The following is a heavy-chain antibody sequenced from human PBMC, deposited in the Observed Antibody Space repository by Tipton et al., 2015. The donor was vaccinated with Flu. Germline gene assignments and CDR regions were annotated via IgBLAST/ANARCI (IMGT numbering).Heavy chain of an antibody. CDR3: ARRDYSNYASEPKNWFDP. J-gene: IGHJ5*02. V-gene: IGHV4-38-2*01. CDR2: IFHSGNS. CDR1: GDSIRSSDYY. D-gene: IGHD4-11*01. Sequence: TLSLTCAVSGDSIRSSDYYWGWIRQPPGKGLEWIGNIFHSGNSNHNPSLKSRVTLSVDTSKNQFSLKLSSVTASDTAVYYCARRDYSNYASEPKNWFDPWGQGALVTVSS.